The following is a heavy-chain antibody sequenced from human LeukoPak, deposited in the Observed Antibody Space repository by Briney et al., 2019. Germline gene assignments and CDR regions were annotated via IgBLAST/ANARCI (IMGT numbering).Heavy chain of an antibody. CDR1: GFTFNSYW. D-gene: IGHD3-16*01. Sequence: GGSLRLSCAASGFTFNSYWMHWVRQAPGKGLVWVSRINTDGGTTTYVDSVKGRFTISTDNAKNTVHLQMPSLRAEDTAVYYCTRGGVDYWGQGTLVTVSS. J-gene: IGHJ4*02. CDR2: INTDGGTT. CDR3: TRGGVDY. V-gene: IGHV3-74*01.